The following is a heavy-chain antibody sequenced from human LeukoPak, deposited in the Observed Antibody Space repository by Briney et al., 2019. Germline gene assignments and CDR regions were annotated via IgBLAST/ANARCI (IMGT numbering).Heavy chain of an antibody. D-gene: IGHD3-9*01. Sequence: GGSLRLSCAASGFTFSSYEMNWVRQAPGKGLEWVSYISSSGSIIYYADSVKGRFTISRDNAKNSLYLQMNSLRAEDTAVYYCARDGWGYFEWLSLWGQGTLVTVSS. CDR1: GFTFSSYE. V-gene: IGHV3-48*03. J-gene: IGHJ4*02. CDR3: ARDGWGYFEWLSL. CDR2: ISSSGSII.